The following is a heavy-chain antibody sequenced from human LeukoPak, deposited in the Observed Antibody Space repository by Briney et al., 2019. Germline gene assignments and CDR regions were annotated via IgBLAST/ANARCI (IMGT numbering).Heavy chain of an antibody. V-gene: IGHV3-30*04. CDR2: ISYDGNTK. CDR1: GFTFSNFA. Sequence: PGGSLRLSCAASGFTFSNFAMHWVRQAPGKGLEWVASISYDGNTKNYADSVKGRFTISRDNAKNTLYLQMNSLRAEDTAVYYCARSPYYYGSGSYSRFDPWGQGTLVTVSS. J-gene: IGHJ5*02. CDR3: ARSPYYYGSGSYSRFDP. D-gene: IGHD3-10*01.